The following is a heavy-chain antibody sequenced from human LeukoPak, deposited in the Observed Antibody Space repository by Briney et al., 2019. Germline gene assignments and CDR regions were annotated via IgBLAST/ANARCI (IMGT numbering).Heavy chain of an antibody. CDR3: ARDPSPYSSSPERAQDY. CDR1: GFTVSSNY. Sequence: GGSLRLSCAASGFTVSSNYMSWVRQAPGKGLEWVPVIYSGGSTYYADSVKGRFTISRDNSKNTLYLQMNSLRAEDTAVYYCARDPSPYSSSPERAQDYWGQGTLVTVSS. J-gene: IGHJ4*02. CDR2: IYSGGST. V-gene: IGHV3-66*02. D-gene: IGHD4-11*01.